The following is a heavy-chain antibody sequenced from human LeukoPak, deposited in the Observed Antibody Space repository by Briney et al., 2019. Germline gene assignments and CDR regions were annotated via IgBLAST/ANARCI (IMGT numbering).Heavy chain of an antibody. V-gene: IGHV3-9*03. CDR3: ARGDYYDSSGYGYFDY. CDR1: GFTFDDYA. J-gene: IGHJ4*02. D-gene: IGHD3-22*01. Sequence: PGGSLRLSCAASGFTFDDYAMHWVRQAPGKGLEWVSGISWNSGSIGYADSVKGRFTISRDNAKNSLYLQMNSLRAEDMALYYCARGDYYDSSGYGYFDYWGQGTLVTVSS. CDR2: ISWNSGSI.